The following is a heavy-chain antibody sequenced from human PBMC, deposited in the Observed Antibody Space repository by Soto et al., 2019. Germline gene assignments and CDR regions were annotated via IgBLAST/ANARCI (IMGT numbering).Heavy chain of an antibody. CDR2: INTRGST. CDR3: ARALMPRYYYDYGRDA. J-gene: IGHJ6*02. D-gene: IGHD2-2*01. Sequence: PSETVSLTCAVYGGHFSGYYRRFIRHPPGKGLERIGGINTRGSTNHNPSLKIRVTISVDTSKNQFSLKLSSVTAADTSVYYCARALMPRYYYDYGRDAWGQGPTVT. V-gene: IGHV4-34*01. CDR1: GGHFSGYY.